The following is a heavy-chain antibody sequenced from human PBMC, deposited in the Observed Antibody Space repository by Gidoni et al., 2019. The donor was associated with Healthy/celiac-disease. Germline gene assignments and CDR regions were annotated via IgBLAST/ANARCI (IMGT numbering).Heavy chain of an antibody. D-gene: IGHD2-15*01. V-gene: IGHV3-21*01. J-gene: IGHJ3*02. CDR1: GFTFSSYS. CDR2: SSSSSSYI. Sequence: EVQLVESGGGLVKTGGSLRLSCAAVGFTFSSYSMNWVRQAPGKGLELVSSSSSSSSYIYYADSVKDRFPISRDNAKNSLYLQMNSRRAEDTAVYYCAREICCSGGTDAFYIWGQGTMVTVSS. CDR3: AREICCSGGTDAFYI.